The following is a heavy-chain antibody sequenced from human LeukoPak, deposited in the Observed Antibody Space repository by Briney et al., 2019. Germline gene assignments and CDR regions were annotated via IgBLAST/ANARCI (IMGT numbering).Heavy chain of an antibody. CDR2: INHSGGT. V-gene: IGHV4-34*01. D-gene: IGHD3-16*02. J-gene: IGHJ4*02. CDR1: GGSFNDSY. CDR3: ARVSGIMISLGGVISYFDY. Sequence: SETLSLTCTLYGGSFNDSYWTWIRQPPGEWREWIGEINHSGGTDYNPALRSRVTISVDPSKNQLSLQLRSMTAADTGVYYCARVSGIMISLGGVISYFDYWGQGTLVTVSS.